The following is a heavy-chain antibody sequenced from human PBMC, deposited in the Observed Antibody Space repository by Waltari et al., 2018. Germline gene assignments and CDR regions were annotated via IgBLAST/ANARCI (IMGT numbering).Heavy chain of an antibody. CDR1: GFTFRCHG. CDR3: ARSYSSSWYPYYWYFDL. CDR2: IWHDGSNK. D-gene: IGHD6-13*01. Sequence: QVPLVESGGGVVQPGGSLRLPLAASGFTFRCHGMAWARQAPGKGLEWVAVIWHDGSNKYYADSVKGRFTISRDTSKNTLYLQMNSLRAEDTAVYYCARSYSSSWYPYYWYFDLWGRGALVTVSS. V-gene: IGHV3-33*01. J-gene: IGHJ2*01.